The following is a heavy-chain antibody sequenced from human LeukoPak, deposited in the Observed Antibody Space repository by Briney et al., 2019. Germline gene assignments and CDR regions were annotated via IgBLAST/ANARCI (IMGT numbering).Heavy chain of an antibody. CDR3: AKDKDAFDYRNYPDY. CDR1: GFTFSSCG. CDR2: IRFDGSNQ. D-gene: IGHD4-11*01. V-gene: IGHV3-30*02. J-gene: IGHJ4*02. Sequence: GGSLRLSCTASGFTFSSCGMHWVRQAPGKGLEWVAFIRFDGSNQYYADSVKGRFTVSRDNSKNTLYLQMNSLRAEDTAVYYCAKDKDAFDYRNYPDYWGQGTLVPVSS.